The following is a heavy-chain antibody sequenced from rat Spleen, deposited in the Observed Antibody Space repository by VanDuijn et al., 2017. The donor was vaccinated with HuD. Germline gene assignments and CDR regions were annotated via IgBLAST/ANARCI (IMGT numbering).Heavy chain of an antibody. Sequence: EVQLVESGGGLVQPGRSLKLSCAASGFTYSNYVMAWVRQAPTKGLEWVASISTGGGHTYYRDSVKGRFTISRDNAKNTLYLQMSSLRSDDTATYYCAKGITIAAPWLWDAWGQGASVTVSS. CDR3: AKGITIAAPWLWDA. J-gene: IGHJ4*01. CDR2: ISTGGGHT. D-gene: IGHD1-2*01. CDR1: GFTYSNYV. V-gene: IGHV5S23*01.